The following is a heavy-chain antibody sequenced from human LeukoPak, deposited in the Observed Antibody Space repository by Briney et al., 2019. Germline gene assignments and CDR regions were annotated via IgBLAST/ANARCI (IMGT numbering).Heavy chain of an antibody. V-gene: IGHV1-2*02. CDR2: INPNSGGT. J-gene: IGHJ5*02. Sequence: ASVKVSCKASGYTFTGYYMHWVRQAPGQGLEWMGWINPNSGGTNYAQKFQGRVTMTRDTSISTAYMELSRLRSDDTAVYYCARGAMLAARRLWFDPWGQGTLVTVSS. CDR1: GYTFTGYY. CDR3: ARGAMLAARRLWFDP. D-gene: IGHD6-6*01.